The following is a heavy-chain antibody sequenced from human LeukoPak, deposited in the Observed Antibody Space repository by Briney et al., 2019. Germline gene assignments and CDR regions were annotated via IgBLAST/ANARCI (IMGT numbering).Heavy chain of an antibody. D-gene: IGHD3-3*01. CDR3: ARGLTIFGVVNDAFDI. Sequence: GGSLRLSCAASGFTFDDYGMSWVRQAPGKGLEWVSGINWNGGSTGYADSVKGRFTISRDNVKNTLYLQMNSLRAEDTAVYYCARGLTIFGVVNDAFDIWGQGTMVTVSS. V-gene: IGHV3-20*04. CDR2: INWNGGST. J-gene: IGHJ3*02. CDR1: GFTFDDYG.